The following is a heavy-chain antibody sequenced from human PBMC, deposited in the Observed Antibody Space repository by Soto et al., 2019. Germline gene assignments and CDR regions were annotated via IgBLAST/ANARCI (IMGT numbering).Heavy chain of an antibody. Sequence: SETLSLTCTVSGGSISSYYWCWIRQSPGKGLEWIGYIYHTGTTDYNPSLKSRVTISVDTSKKQFSLRLRSVTAADTAIYYCARLSAGHGDNHDYWGQGTLVTVSS. CDR3: ARLSAGHGDNHDY. V-gene: IGHV4-59*08. D-gene: IGHD4-17*01. CDR2: IYHTGTT. J-gene: IGHJ4*02. CDR1: GGSISSYY.